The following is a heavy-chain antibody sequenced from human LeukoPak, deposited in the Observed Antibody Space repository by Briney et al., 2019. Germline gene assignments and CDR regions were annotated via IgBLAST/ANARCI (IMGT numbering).Heavy chain of an antibody. CDR1: GGFLSSGSYY. Sequence: SETLSLTCTLSGGFLSSGSYYWGWIRQPPGKGLEWIGEISHSGSTNYNPSLKSRVTISVDTTKSQYSLKLSSVTAANTPVYYCARTHIVVVPAATDDAFDIWGQGTMVTVSS. CDR3: ARTHIVVVPAATDDAFDI. D-gene: IGHD2-2*01. V-gene: IGHV4-39*07. CDR2: ISHSGST. J-gene: IGHJ3*02.